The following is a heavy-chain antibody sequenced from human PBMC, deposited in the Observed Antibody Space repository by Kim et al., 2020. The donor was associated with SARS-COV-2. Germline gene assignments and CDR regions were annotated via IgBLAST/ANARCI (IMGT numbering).Heavy chain of an antibody. J-gene: IGHJ6*01. Sequence: SYAISWVRQAPGQGLEWMGGIIPIFGTANYAQKFQGRVTITADESTSTAYMELSSLRSEDTAVYYCAREGEDIVVVPAALRRDYYYGMDV. CDR1: SYA. CDR3: AREGEDIVVVPAALRRDYYYGMDV. D-gene: IGHD2-2*01. V-gene: IGHV1-69*01. CDR2: IIPIFGTA.